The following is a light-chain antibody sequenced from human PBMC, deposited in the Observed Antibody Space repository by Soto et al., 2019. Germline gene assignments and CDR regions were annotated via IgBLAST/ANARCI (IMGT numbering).Light chain of an antibody. Sequence: EVVLTQSPGTLSLSPGERATLSCRASQSVSNNYLARYQQKPGQSPKLPIFGSSDRATGIPDRFSGSGSGTDFTLTISSLEPEDFAVYYCQQYGSSPPYTFGQGTKLEIK. J-gene: IGKJ2*01. CDR3: QQYGSSPPYT. CDR1: QSVSNNY. CDR2: GSS. V-gene: IGKV3-20*01.